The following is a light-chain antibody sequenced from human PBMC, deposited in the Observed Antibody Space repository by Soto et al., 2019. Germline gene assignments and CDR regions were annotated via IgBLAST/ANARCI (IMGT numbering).Light chain of an antibody. V-gene: IGKV1-9*01. CDR3: QQLHSYPIT. CDR2: AAS. J-gene: IGKJ5*01. CDR1: QGIMNY. Sequence: DIQLTQSPSFLSASVGDRVTITCRASQGIMNYLAWYQQEPGKAPKLLIYAASTLQVGVPSRFSGSGSGTDFSLTISSLQPEDFATYYCQQLHSYPITFGQGTRLEIK.